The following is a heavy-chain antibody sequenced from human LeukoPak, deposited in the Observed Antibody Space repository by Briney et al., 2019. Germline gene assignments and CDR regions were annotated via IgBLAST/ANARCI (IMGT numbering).Heavy chain of an antibody. CDR3: ARDNSVGDNAWWFDP. D-gene: IGHD1-26*01. V-gene: IGHV1-46*01. CDR2: INPTGGST. Sequence: ASVKLSCKASGYTFTSYYMHWVRHAPGQGLEWMGRINPTGGSTGYAKKFQGRVTMTRDMSTSTDYMELSSLRSEDTAIYYCARDNSVGDNAWWFDPWGQGTLVTVSS. CDR1: GYTFTSYY. J-gene: IGHJ5*02.